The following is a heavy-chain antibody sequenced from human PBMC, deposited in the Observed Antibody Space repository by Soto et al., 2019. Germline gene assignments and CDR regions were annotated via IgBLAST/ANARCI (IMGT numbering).Heavy chain of an antibody. J-gene: IGHJ5*02. CDR3: ARDIAKPNNWFDP. V-gene: IGHV4-31*03. CDR2: IYYSGST. CDR1: GGSISSGGYY. Sequence: QVQLQESGPGLVKPSQTLSLTCSVSGGSISSGGYYWSWIRQHPGKGLEWIGYIYYSGSTYYNPSIKSRVTISVDTSKNQFSLKLSYVTAADTAMYYCARDIAKPNNWFDPWGQGTLVTVSS.